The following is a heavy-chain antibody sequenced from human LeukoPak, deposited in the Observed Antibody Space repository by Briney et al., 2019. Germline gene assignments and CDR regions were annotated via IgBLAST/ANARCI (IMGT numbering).Heavy chain of an antibody. CDR3: VIVATSAYYYYGMDV. CDR1: GFTFSRYA. CDR2: ISGSGGST. V-gene: IGHV3-23*01. D-gene: IGHD5-12*01. Sequence: GGSLRLSCAASGFTFSRYAMSWVRQAPGKGLEWVSAISGSGGSTYYADSVKGRFTISRDNSKNTLYLQMNSLRAEDTAVYYCVIVATSAYYYYGMDVWGQGTTVTVSS. J-gene: IGHJ6*02.